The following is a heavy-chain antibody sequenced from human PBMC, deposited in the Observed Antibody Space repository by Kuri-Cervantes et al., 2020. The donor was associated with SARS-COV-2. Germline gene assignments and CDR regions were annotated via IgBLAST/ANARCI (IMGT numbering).Heavy chain of an antibody. CDR3: ARGRGGYYMGGYYFYSMDV. CDR2: IYHSGST. D-gene: IGHD3-3*01. CDR1: VYSISRGYY. J-gene: IGHJ6*03. Sequence: SETLSLTCTVSVYSISRGYYWGWIRQPPGKGLEWIGSIYHSGSTYYNPSLKSRVTISVDTSKNQFSLKLSSVSAADTAVYYCARGRGGYYMGGYYFYSMDVWGKGATVTVSS. V-gene: IGHV4-38-2*02.